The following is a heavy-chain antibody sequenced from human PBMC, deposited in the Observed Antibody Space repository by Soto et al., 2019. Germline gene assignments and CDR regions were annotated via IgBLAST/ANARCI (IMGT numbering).Heavy chain of an antibody. CDR2: IYYSGST. Sequence: SETLSLTCTVSGGSISSSSYYWGWIRQPPGKGLEWIGSIYYSGSTYYNPSLKSRVTISVDTSKNQFSLKLSSVTAADTAVYYCARHANGYYYYYMDVWGKGTTVTVSS. V-gene: IGHV4-39*01. D-gene: IGHD1-1*01. CDR3: ARHANGYYYYYMDV. CDR1: GGSISSSSYY. J-gene: IGHJ6*03.